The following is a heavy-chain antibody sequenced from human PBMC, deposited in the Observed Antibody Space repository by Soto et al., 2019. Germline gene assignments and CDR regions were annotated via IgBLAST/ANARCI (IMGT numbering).Heavy chain of an antibody. J-gene: IGHJ4*02. V-gene: IGHV3-48*01. CDR2: ISLRGTTV. D-gene: IGHD3-22*01. CDR1: GFTFRNYN. Sequence: GGSLRLSCAASGFTFRNYNMNWVRQAPGKGLEWVAHISLRGTTVDYADSVKGRFTISRDDADNSLFLQMNSLGAEDTALYYCAKDEYYYSRSGYYIFDSWGQGTLVTVSS. CDR3: AKDEYYYSRSGYYIFDS.